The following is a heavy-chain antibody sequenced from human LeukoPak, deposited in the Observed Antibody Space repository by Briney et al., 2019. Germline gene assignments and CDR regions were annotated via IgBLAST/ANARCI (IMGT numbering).Heavy chain of an antibody. CDR1: GYTFTSYG. CDR2: IIPIFGTA. CDR3: ASGVGALYYYYYYMDV. J-gene: IGHJ6*03. D-gene: IGHD1-26*01. Sequence: ASVKVSCKASGYTFTSYGINWVRQAPGQGLEWMGIIPIFGTANYAQKFQGRVTITADESTSTAYMELSSLRSEDTAVYYCASGVGALYYYYYYMDVWGKGTTVTVSS. V-gene: IGHV1-69*13.